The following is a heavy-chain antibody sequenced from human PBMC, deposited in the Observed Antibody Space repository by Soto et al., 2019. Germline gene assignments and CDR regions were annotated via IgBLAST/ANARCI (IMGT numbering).Heavy chain of an antibody. V-gene: IGHV4-59*01. CDR3: ARNTDTYDFWSGYTYPNWFDP. Sequence: SETLSLTCTVSGGSISSYYCSWIRQPPGKGLEWIGYIFYSGSTNYNPSLKSRVTISVDTSKNQFSLKLSSVTAADTAVYYCARNTDTYDFWSGYTYPNWFDPWGQGTLVTVYS. CDR1: GGSISSYY. D-gene: IGHD3-3*01. CDR2: IFYSGST. J-gene: IGHJ5*02.